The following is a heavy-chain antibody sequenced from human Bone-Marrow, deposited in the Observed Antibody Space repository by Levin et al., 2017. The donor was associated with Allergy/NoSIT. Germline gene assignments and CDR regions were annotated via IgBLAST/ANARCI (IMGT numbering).Heavy chain of an antibody. J-gene: IGHJ6*02. V-gene: IGHV3-23*01. Sequence: SCTASGFTFNKYGLMWVRQAPGMGLEWVASIGGSGVDSNYADSVRGRFTITRDMNTIFLQMNSLRVEDSGIYFCAKDPMWDRYNFDMDVWGQGTSVTVSS. CDR2: IGGSGVDS. CDR1: GFTFNKYG. D-gene: IGHD1-26*01. CDR3: AKDPMWDRYNFDMDV.